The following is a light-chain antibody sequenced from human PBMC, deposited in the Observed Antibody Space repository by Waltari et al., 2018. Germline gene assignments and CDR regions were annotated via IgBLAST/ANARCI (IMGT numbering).Light chain of an antibody. J-gene: IGLJ2*01. Sequence: QSALTQPPSASGSPGQSVTISCTGTSSDVGVSNYVSWYQQHPGKAPKLMIYEVSKRPSGVPDRFSGSKSGNTASLTVSGLQAEDEADYYCTSYASSNSVVFGGGTKLTVL. CDR2: EVS. CDR3: TSYASSNSVV. CDR1: SSDVGVSNY. V-gene: IGLV2-8*01.